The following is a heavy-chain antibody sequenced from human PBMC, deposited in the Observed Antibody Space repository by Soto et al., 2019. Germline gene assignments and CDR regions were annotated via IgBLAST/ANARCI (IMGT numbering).Heavy chain of an antibody. V-gene: IGHV1-2*02. D-gene: IGHD1-26*01. CDR3: VRDGSYWN. CDR2: INPNSGGT. Sequence: ASVKVSCKASGYTFTGYYMHWVRQAPGQGLEWVGWINPNSGGTNYAQKFQGRVTMTRDTSISTAYMELSSLTSDDTAVFYCVRDGSYWNWGQGTLVTVPS. J-gene: IGHJ4*02. CDR1: GYTFTGYY.